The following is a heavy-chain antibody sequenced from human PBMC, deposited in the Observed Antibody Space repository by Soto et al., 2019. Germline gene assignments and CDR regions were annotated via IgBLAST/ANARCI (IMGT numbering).Heavy chain of an antibody. CDR3: ARGYCSGGSCFRFDP. CDR2: ISAYNGNT. J-gene: IGHJ5*02. D-gene: IGHD2-15*01. CDR1: GYTFTSYG. V-gene: IGHV1-18*01. Sequence: GASVKVSCKASGYTFTSYGISWVRQAPGQGLEWMGWISAYNGNTNYAQKLQGRVTMTTDTSTSTAYMELRSLRSDDTAVYYCARGYCSGGSCFRFDPWGQGTLVTVSS.